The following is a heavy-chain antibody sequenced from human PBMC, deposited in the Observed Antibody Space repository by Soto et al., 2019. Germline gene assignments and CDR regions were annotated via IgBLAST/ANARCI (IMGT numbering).Heavy chain of an antibody. CDR3: ARGGPGTTQHLRLSGYGALYYFDY. V-gene: IGHV4-59*01. CDR2: IYYSGST. D-gene: IGHD5-12*01. CDR1: GGSISSYY. Sequence: LSLTCTVSGGSISSYYWSWIRQPPGKGLEWIGYIYYSGSTNYNPSLKSRVTISVDTSKNQFSLKLSSVTAADTAVYYCARGGPGTTQHLRLSGYGALYYFDYWGQGTLVTVSS. J-gene: IGHJ4*02.